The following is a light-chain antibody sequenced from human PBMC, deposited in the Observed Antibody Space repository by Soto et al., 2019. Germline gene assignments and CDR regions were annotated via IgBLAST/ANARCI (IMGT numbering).Light chain of an antibody. Sequence: DIPVTQSPSSVSASVGDRVIITCRASHDISSRLAWYQQKPGKAPKLLIFAASRLQSGVPSRFSGSGSGTNFSLAISSLQPEDSAGYYCQQANSFPWAFGQGTKVEIK. J-gene: IGKJ1*01. CDR2: AAS. CDR3: QQANSFPWA. CDR1: HDISSR. V-gene: IGKV1-12*01.